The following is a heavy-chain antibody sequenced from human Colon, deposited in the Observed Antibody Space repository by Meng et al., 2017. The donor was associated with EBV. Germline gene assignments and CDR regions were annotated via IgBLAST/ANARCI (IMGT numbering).Heavy chain of an antibody. CDR2: NNHSGST. J-gene: IGHJ4*02. CDR3: ARRTTVNLRSFDS. D-gene: IGHD4-17*01. CDR1: GGSFSGYY. V-gene: IGHV4-34*01. Sequence: QVQTRQWGAGPLKPSEPLSLPRAVSGGSFSGYYWSWIRQAPGKGLEWIGENNHSGSTKFNPSLESRVSISVDTSENQVSLKLTSVTAADTAVYYCARRTTVNLRSFDSWGQGTLVTVSS.